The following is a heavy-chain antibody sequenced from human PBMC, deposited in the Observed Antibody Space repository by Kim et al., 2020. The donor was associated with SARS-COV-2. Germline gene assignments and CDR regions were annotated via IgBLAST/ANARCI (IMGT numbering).Heavy chain of an antibody. D-gene: IGHD3-3*01. CDR1: GYTFTSYD. J-gene: IGHJ5*02. CDR2: MNPNSGNT. Sequence: ASVKVSCKASGYTFTSYDINWVRQATGQGLEWMGWMNPNSGNTGYAQKFQGRVTMTRNTSISTAYMELSSLRSEDTAVYYCARGSYYDFWSGYSQTNWFDPWGQGTLVTVSS. V-gene: IGHV1-8*01. CDR3: ARGSYYDFWSGYSQTNWFDP.